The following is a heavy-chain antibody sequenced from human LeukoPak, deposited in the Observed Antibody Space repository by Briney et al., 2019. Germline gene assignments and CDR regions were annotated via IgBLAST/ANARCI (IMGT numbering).Heavy chain of an antibody. CDR1: GDSISYESYY. CDR3: AGEGEYGQSYS. Sequence: SSETLSLACAVSGDSISYESYYWNWIRQAPGKGPEWIGNIYRGRTRLNPSYTSRVAISVDMSKSQVSLSLTSVTAADTAIYYCAGEGEYGQSYSWGQGVLVVVSA. V-gene: IGHV4-30-2*01. J-gene: IGHJ5*02. D-gene: IGHD4-17*01. CDR2: IYRGRT.